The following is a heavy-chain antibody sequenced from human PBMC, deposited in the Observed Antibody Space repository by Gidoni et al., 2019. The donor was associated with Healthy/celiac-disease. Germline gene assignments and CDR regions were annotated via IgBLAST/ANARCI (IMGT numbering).Heavy chain of an antibody. CDR3: ESSSSSPDLFDY. CDR2: IYYSGRT. V-gene: IGHV4-39*01. D-gene: IGHD6-6*01. J-gene: IGHJ4*02. CDR1: GGSLSSSSYY. Sequence: QLQLQESGPGLVKPSETLSLTCTVSGGSLSSSSYYWGWIRQPPGKGLEWIGSIYYSGRTYYNPSLKSRVTISVDTSKNQFSLKLSSVTAADTAVYYCESSSSSPDLFDYWGQGTLVTVSS.